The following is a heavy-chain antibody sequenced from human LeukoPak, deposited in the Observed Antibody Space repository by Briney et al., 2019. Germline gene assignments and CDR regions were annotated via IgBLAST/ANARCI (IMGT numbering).Heavy chain of an antibody. D-gene: IGHD1-26*01. J-gene: IGHJ4*02. Sequence: GGSLRLSCTASGLTFSDFHMSWIRQAPGKGLEWVSHISGSGYAIHHPGSVKGRFTISRDNAKNSLYLQMNSLRVEDSAVYYCARLSGTYSRGGDHWGQGTLVTVSS. CDR3: ARLSGTYSRGGDH. CDR1: GLTFSDFH. CDR2: ISGSGYAI. V-gene: IGHV3-11*01.